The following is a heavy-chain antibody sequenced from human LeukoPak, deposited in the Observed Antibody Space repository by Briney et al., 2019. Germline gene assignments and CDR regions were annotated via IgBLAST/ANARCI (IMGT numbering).Heavy chain of an antibody. J-gene: IGHJ4*02. V-gene: IGHV3-23*01. CDR3: AKGPLIEVAGTTWDY. Sequence: GGSLRLSCAASGFTFNNHAMGWVRQAPGKGLEWSWVRQAPGKGLEWVSAISGSGGSTYYADSVRGRFTVSRDNSKNTLYLQMSSLRAEDTAIYYCAKGPLIEVAGTTWDYWGQGTLVTVSS. D-gene: IGHD6-19*01. CDR2: ISGSGGST. CDR1: GFTFNNHA.